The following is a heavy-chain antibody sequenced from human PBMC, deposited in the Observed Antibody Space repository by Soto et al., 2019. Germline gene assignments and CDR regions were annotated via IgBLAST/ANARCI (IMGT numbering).Heavy chain of an antibody. CDR3: AKSLSALFSLGDFKY. J-gene: IGHJ4*02. CDR2: ISGSGTST. CDR1: GFTFSCCA. Sequence: RXSCAASGFTFSCCALNWVRQAPGKGLEWVAEISGSGTSTYYAPSVKGRFIISSDSSKNTLYLRMYSLRAEDTAMYYCAKSLSALFSLGDFKYWGQGALVTVSS. D-gene: IGHD2-21*01. V-gene: IGHV3-23*01.